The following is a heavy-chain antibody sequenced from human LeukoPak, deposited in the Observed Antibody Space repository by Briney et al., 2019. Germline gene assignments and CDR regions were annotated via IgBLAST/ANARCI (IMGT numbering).Heavy chain of an antibody. D-gene: IGHD4-23*01. J-gene: IGHJ4*02. V-gene: IGHV3-9*01. CDR3: AKDIDYGGNSYYFDY. CDR2: ISWNSGSI. Sequence: GGSLRLSCAASGFTFSDYYMSWIRQAPGKGLEWVSGISWNSGSIGYADSVKGRFTISRDNAKNSLYLQMNSLRAEDTALYYCAKDIDYGGNSYYFDYWGQGTLVTVSS. CDR1: GFTFSDYY.